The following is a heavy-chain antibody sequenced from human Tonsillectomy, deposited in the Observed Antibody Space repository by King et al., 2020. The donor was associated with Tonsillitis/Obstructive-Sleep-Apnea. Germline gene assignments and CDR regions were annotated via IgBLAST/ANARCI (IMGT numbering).Heavy chain of an antibody. Sequence: QLVQSGAEVKKPGESLKISCKGSGYSFTSYWIGWVRQMPGKGLEWMGIIYPGDSDTRYSPSFQGQVTISADKSISTAYLQWSSLKASDTAMYYCARHSNPYYDFWSGYKREDPSDYWGQGTLVTVSS. V-gene: IGHV5-51*01. CDR3: ARHSNPYYDFWSGYKREDPSDY. D-gene: IGHD3-3*01. CDR2: IYPGDSDT. CDR1: GYSFTSYW. J-gene: IGHJ4*02.